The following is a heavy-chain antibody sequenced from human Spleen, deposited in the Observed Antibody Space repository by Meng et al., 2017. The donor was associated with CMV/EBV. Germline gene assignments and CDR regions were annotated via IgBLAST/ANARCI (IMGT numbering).Heavy chain of an antibody. J-gene: IGHJ6*02. Sequence: CAVYGGSFSGYSWSWIRQPPGKGLEWIGEINHSGSTNYNPSLKGRVTISVDTSKNQFSLRLSSVTAADTAVYYCARLGFLPLGGMDVWGQGTTVTVSS. D-gene: IGHD3-3*02. CDR3: ARLGFLPLGGMDV. CDR2: INHSGST. CDR1: GGSFSGYS. V-gene: IGHV4-34*01.